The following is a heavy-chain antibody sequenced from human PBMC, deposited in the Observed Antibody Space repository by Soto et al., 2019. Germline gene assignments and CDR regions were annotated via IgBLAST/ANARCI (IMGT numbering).Heavy chain of an antibody. D-gene: IGHD3-16*01. CDR3: AKDRRAGGNSAFYFDF. CDR1: GFSFVNYA. V-gene: IGHV3-23*01. Sequence: GGSLRLSCAASGFSFVNYAMNWVRQAPVKGLEWVSLISATGGGTYYADSGKGRFTISRDNSHNTLYLQVHSLTAEDTAVYYCAKDRRAGGNSAFYFDFWGQGAQVTVSS. J-gene: IGHJ4*02. CDR2: ISATGGGT.